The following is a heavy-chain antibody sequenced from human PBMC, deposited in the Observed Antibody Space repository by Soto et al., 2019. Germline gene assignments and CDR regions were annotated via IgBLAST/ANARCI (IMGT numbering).Heavy chain of an antibody. D-gene: IGHD6-19*01. CDR1: GFTFSSYG. CDR3: ARDRKIAVAGTKIPPEY. CDR2: IWYDGSSK. V-gene: IGHV3-33*01. J-gene: IGHJ4*02. Sequence: QVQLVESGGGVVQPGRSLRLSCAASGFTFSSYGMHWVRQAPGKGLEWVAVIWYDGSSKYYADSVKGRFTISRDNSKNPLYLQMNSLRAEDTAVYYCARDRKIAVAGTKIPPEYWGQGTLVTVSS.